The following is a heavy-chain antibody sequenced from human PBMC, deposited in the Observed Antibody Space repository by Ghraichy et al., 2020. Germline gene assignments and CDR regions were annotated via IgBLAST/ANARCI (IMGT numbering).Heavy chain of an antibody. CDR1: GGSISSYY. D-gene: IGHD6-13*01. J-gene: IGHJ6*02. Sequence: ESLNISCTVSGGSISSYYWSWIRQPPGKGLEWIGYIYYSGSTNYNPSLKSRVTISVDTSKNQFSLKLSSVTAADTAVYYCARDSVGAAAGMGLTYYYYGMDVWGQGATVTVSS. V-gene: IGHV4-59*01. CDR3: ARDSVGAAAGMGLTYYYYGMDV. CDR2: IYYSGST.